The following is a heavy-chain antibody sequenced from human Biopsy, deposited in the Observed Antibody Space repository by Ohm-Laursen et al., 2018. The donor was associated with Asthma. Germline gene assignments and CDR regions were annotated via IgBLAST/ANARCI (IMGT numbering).Heavy chain of an antibody. D-gene: IGHD2-2*01. V-gene: IGHV3-53*01. CDR3: ARGFSSNWSHYYFDY. Sequence: SLRLSCSASGFTVSRDHMFWVRQAPGKGLEWVSVIYSGGTSHTADSVRGRFTISRDYYKNTVYLQMHSLRAEDTAVYYCARGFSSNWSHYYFDYWGQGTLVTVSP. CDR2: IYSGGTS. J-gene: IGHJ4*02. CDR1: GFTVSRDH.